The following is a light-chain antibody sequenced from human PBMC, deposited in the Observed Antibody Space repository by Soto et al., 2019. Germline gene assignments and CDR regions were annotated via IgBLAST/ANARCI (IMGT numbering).Light chain of an antibody. CDR2: AAS. J-gene: IGKJ5*01. Sequence: DIQMTQAPSSGAASVGDRVTSTCWASQGISRWLAWYQQKPGKAPKLLIYAASSLQSGVPSRFSGSGSGADFTLTISSLQPEDFATYYCQQANSFPITFGQGTRLEIK. V-gene: IGKV1-12*01. CDR1: QGISRW. CDR3: QQANSFPIT.